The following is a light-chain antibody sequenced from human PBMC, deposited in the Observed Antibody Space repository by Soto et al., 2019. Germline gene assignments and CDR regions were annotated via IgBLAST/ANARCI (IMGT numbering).Light chain of an antibody. CDR2: DAS. V-gene: IGKV3-11*01. Sequence: IVLTQSPATLSLSPGERDTLSCRASQSVSSYLAWYQQKPGQAPRLLIYDASNRATGIPARFSGSGSGTDFTLTISSLQPEDFAVYYCQQRSHWPPTFGPGTKVDIK. J-gene: IGKJ3*01. CDR3: QQRSHWPPT. CDR1: QSVSSY.